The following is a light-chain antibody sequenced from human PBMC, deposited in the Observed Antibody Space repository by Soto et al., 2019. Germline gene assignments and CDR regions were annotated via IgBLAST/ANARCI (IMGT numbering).Light chain of an antibody. J-gene: IGLJ1*01. CDR3: SSYSTSSTRV. Sequence: QSALTQPASVPGSPGQSITISCTGTSRDVGGYNYVSWYQQHPGKAPKLMIYDVSNRPSGVSNRFSGSKSGNTASLTISGLQAEDEADYYCSSYSTSSTRVFGTGTKLTVL. V-gene: IGLV2-14*01. CDR2: DVS. CDR1: SRDVGGYNY.